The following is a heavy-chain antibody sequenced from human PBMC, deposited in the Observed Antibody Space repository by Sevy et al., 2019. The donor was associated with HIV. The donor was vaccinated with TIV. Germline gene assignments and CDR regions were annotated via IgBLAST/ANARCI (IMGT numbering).Heavy chain of an antibody. CDR2: IWFDGSNT. Sequence: GGSLRLSCAASGFTFSSFGMHWVRQAPGKGLEWLAVIWFDGSNTYYADSVRGRFTISRDIAKNTLHLQMNGLRAEETALYYCARDLEFYDHGDYGPAFMPDFWGHGTLVTVSS. CDR1: GFTFSSFG. J-gene: IGHJ4*01. V-gene: IGHV3-33*01. CDR3: ARDLEFYDHGDYGPAFMPDF. D-gene: IGHD4-17*01.